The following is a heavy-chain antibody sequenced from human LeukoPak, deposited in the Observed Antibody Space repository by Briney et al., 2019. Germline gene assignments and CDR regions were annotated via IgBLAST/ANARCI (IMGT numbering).Heavy chain of an antibody. CDR3: ARDLSPMSSGSYDRSYYFDY. CDR2: IKQDGSEK. J-gene: IGHJ4*02. CDR1: GFTFSNYW. D-gene: IGHD1-26*01. Sequence: GRSLRLSCAASGFTFSNYWMSWVRQAPGKGVEWVANIKQDGSEKYYVDSVRGRFTVSRDNADNSLYLQMNSLRAEDTAKYYCARDLSPMSSGSYDRSYYFDYWGQGTLVTVSS. V-gene: IGHV3-7*01.